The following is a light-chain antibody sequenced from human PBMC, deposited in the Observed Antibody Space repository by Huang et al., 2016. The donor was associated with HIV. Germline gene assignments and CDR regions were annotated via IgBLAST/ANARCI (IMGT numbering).Light chain of an antibody. CDR3: QQRRNWPPT. J-gene: IGKJ4*01. Sequence: EIVLTQSPATLSLSPGERATLSCRASQSVSSYLAWYQQKPGQAPRLLIYDASSSAIGIPARFRGSGSGTDFTLTISSLEPEDFAVYYCQQRRNWPPTFGGGTKVEIK. V-gene: IGKV3-11*01. CDR1: QSVSSY. CDR2: DAS.